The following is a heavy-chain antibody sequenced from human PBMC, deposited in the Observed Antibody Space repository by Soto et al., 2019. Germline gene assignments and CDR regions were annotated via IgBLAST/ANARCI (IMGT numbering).Heavy chain of an antibody. J-gene: IGHJ4*02. V-gene: IGHV4-30-2*01. D-gene: IGHD2-2*01. CDR2: MYHSGST. CDR3: ARVPDN. CDR1: GGSISSGGYS. Sequence: PSGTLSLTCAVSGGSISSGGYSWSWIRQPPGKGLEWIGYMYHSGSTYYNPSLKSRVTISIDRSKNQFSLKLSSVTAADTAVYYCARVPDNCGQGILLTISS.